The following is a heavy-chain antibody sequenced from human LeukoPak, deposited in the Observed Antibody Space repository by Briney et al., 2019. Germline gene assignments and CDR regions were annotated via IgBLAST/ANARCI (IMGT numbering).Heavy chain of an antibody. CDR2: ISSSSSYI. J-gene: IGHJ4*02. CDR1: GFTFSSYS. Sequence: PGGSLRLSCAASGFTFSSYSMNWVRQAPGKGLEWVSSISSSSSYIYYADSVKGRFTISRDNAKNSLYLQMNSLRAEDTAVYYCARDAKPTYYYDSSGYFPYYFDYWGQGTLVTVYS. CDR3: ARDAKPTYYYDSSGYFPYYFDY. D-gene: IGHD3-22*01. V-gene: IGHV3-21*01.